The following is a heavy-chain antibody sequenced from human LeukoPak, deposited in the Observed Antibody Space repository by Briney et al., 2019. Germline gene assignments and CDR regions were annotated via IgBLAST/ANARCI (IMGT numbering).Heavy chain of an antibody. CDR3: ARHLYESRGQTSFDY. CDR1: GGSISHYY. CDR2: ISYSGST. D-gene: IGHD3-22*01. Sequence: SETLSLTCTVPGGSISHYYWSWIRQRPGKGLEWIGYISYSGSTNYNPSLKSRVTISVDTSQNQFSLKLSSVTAADTAMYYCARHLYESRGQTSFDYWGQGTLVTVSS. J-gene: IGHJ4*02. V-gene: IGHV4-59*08.